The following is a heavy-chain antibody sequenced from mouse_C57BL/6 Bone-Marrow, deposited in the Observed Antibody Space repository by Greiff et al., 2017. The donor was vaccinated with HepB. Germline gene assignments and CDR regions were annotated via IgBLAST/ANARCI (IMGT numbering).Heavy chain of an antibody. CDR1: GFTFSSYG. J-gene: IGHJ2*01. V-gene: IGHV5-6*01. CDR2: ISSGGSYT. Sequence: VQLKQSGGDLVKPGGSLKLSCAASGFTFSSYGMSWVRQTPDKRLEWVATISSGGSYTYYPDSVKGRFTISRDNAKNTLYLQMSSLKSEDTAMYYCARQAFCDYWGQGTTLTVSS. CDR3: ARQAFCDY.